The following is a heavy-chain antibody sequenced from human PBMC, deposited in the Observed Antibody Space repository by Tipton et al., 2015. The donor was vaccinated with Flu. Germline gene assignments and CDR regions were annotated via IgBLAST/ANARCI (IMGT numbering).Heavy chain of an antibody. Sequence: TLSLTCTVSGASISSSYYWACIRQPPGKGLEWIGNIYCTGTIYSNPSLKSRVSISKDTSKNQFSLNLRSVTAADTAFYFCARKMAAVPPFDPWGPGTLVTVSS. V-gene: IGHV4-39*07. D-gene: IGHD5-24*01. J-gene: IGHJ5*02. CDR3: ARKMAAVPPFDP. CDR2: IYCTGTI. CDR1: GASISSSYY.